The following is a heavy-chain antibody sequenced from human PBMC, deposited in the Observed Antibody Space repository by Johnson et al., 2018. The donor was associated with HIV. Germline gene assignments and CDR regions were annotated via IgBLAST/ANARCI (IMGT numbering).Heavy chain of an antibody. Sequence: QVQLVEPGGGVVQPGRSLRLSCAASGFTFSSYAMHWVRQAPGKGLEWVAVISYDGSNKYYADSVKGRFTISRDNSKNTLYLQMHSLRTEDTAVYYCARDYDSPRDDYPSASFLW. D-gene: IGHD3-9*01. CDR2: ISYDGSNK. V-gene: IGHV3-30-3*01. J-gene: IGHJ2*01. CDR1: GFTFSSYA. CDR3: ARDYDSPRDDYPSASFL.